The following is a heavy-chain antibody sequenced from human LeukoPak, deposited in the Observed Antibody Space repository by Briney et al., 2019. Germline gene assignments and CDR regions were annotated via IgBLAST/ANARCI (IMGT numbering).Heavy chain of an antibody. J-gene: IGHJ4*02. Sequence: GGSLRLSCAASGFTFSAAWMAWVRQAPGKGLEWVANIKQDGSKKSYVDSVKGRFTISRDNAKNSLYLQMNSLRAEDTAIYYCTRVGYIDEGIDYWGQGTLVTVSS. CDR3: TRVGYIDEGIDY. D-gene: IGHD5-24*01. CDR2: IKQDGSKK. V-gene: IGHV3-7*04. CDR1: GFTFSAAW.